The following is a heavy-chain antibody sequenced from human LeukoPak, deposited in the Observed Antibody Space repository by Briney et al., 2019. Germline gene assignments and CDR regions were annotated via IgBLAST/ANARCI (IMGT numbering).Heavy chain of an antibody. CDR3: AKAPATGEGYYFYYMDV. CDR1: GFTFSSYA. V-gene: IGHV3-23*01. D-gene: IGHD7-27*01. CDR2: VTASAGNT. Sequence: GGSLRLSCAASGFTFSSYAMSWVRQAPGKGLEWVSAVTASAGNTYYADSVKGRFTISRDNSKNTLYLQMISLGADDTAVYFCAKAPATGEGYYFYYMDVWGKGTTVTVSS. J-gene: IGHJ6*03.